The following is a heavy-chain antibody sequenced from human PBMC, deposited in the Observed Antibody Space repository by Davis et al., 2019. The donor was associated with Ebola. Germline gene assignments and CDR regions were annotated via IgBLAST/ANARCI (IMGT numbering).Heavy chain of an antibody. J-gene: IGHJ4*02. CDR1: GFTFSSYA. D-gene: IGHD3-10*01. V-gene: IGHV3-23*01. CDR3: ATLHGSGSYLCFDY. CDR2: ISGSGGST. Sequence: PGGSLRLSCAASGFTFSSYAMSWVRQAPGKGLEWVSAISGSGGSTYYADSVKGRFTISRDNSKNTLYLQMNSLRAEDTAVYYCATLHGSGSYLCFDYWGQGTLVTVSS.